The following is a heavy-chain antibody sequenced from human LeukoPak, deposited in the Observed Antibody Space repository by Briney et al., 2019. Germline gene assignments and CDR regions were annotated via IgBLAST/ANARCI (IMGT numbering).Heavy chain of an antibody. D-gene: IGHD1-26*01. V-gene: IGHV4-38-2*02. J-gene: IGHJ4*02. Sequence: SETLSLTCTVSDYSITNGYYWGWIRQPPGKGLEWIGSIYHSGSTYYNPSLKSRVTISVDTSKNQFSLKLSSVTAADTAVYYCATISRDSGSYLFDYWGQGTLVTVSS. CDR1: DYSITNGYY. CDR3: ATISRDSGSYLFDY. CDR2: IYHSGST.